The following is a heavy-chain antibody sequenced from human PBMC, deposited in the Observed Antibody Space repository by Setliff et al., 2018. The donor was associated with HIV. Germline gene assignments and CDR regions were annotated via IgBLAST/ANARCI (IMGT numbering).Heavy chain of an antibody. Sequence: KPSETLSLTCAVYGGSFSGYYWSWIRQTPGRGLEWIGEINHSGTTNDNPSLKSRVTMSVDTSKNQFSLKLTSVTAADTAVYYCVRCSYLDWFDYFDSWGQGTLVTVSS. CDR2: INHSGTT. D-gene: IGHD3-9*01. CDR1: GGSFSGYY. J-gene: IGHJ4*02. V-gene: IGHV4-34*01. CDR3: VRCSYLDWFDYFDS.